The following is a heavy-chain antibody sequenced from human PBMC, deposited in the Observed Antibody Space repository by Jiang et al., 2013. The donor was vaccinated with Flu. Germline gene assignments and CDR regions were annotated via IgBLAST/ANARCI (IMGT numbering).Heavy chain of an antibody. D-gene: IGHD2-2*03. V-gene: IGHV3-23*01. J-gene: IGHJ4*02. Sequence: VQLLESGGGLVQPGGSLRLSCAASGFTFSSYVMSWVRRAPGKGLEWVSTITETTYYADSVKGRFTISRDNSKNTLYLQMNSLRAEDTAVYYCAKRRSMDRGVPGNCFDYWGRGTWSPSPQ. CDR2: ITETT. CDR1: GFTFSSYV. CDR3: AKRRSMDRGVPGNCFDY.